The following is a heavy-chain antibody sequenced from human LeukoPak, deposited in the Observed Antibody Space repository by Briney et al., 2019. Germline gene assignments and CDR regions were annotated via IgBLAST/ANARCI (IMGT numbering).Heavy chain of an antibody. CDR1: GFTFSSYA. D-gene: IGHD3-22*01. CDR3: AKTNTRYYDSSGYYFDY. CDR2: ISGSGGST. Sequence: GGSLRLSCAASGFTFSSYAMSWVRQAPGKGLEWVSAISGSGGSTYYADSVRGRFTISRDNSKNTLYLQMNSLRAEDTAVYYCAKTNTRYYDSSGYYFDYWGQGTLVTVSS. V-gene: IGHV3-23*01. J-gene: IGHJ4*02.